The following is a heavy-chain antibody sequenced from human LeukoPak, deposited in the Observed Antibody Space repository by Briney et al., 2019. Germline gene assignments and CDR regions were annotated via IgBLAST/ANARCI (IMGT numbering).Heavy chain of an antibody. J-gene: IGHJ5*02. Sequence: SVKVSCKASGGTFSSYAIRWVRQAAGQGLEGMEGIIPIFGTANHAQKFQGRVTITADESTSTVYMEMSSLRSEDTAVYYCARDLLDRYYDSSGPYNWFDPWGQGTLVTVSS. CDR2: IIPIFGTA. CDR1: GGTFSSYA. D-gene: IGHD3-22*01. V-gene: IGHV1-69*01. CDR3: ARDLLDRYYDSSGPYNWFDP.